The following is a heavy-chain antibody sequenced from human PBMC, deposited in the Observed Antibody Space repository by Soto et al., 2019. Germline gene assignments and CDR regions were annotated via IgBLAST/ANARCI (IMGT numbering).Heavy chain of an antibody. J-gene: IGHJ6*02. Sequence: ESLKISCKGSGYSFTSYWIGWVRQMPGKGLEWMGIIYPGDSDTRYSPSFQGQVTISADKSISTAYLQWSSLKASDTAMYYCAVRGYSYGQTDYYGMDVWGQGTTVTVSS. CDR3: AVRGYSYGQTDYYGMDV. CDR1: GYSFTSYW. CDR2: IYPGDSDT. V-gene: IGHV5-51*01. D-gene: IGHD5-18*01.